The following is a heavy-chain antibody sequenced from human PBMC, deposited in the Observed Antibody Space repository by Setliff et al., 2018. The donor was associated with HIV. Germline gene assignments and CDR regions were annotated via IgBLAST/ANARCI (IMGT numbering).Heavy chain of an antibody. CDR2: IIPILGIA. CDR3: ARDFGGYCSSMSCPGLFDP. J-gene: IGHJ5*02. Sequence: ASVKVSCKASGGTFSSYAISWVRQAPGQGLEWMGGIIPILGIANYAQKFQGRVTITADKSTSTAYMELSGLRSEDTAVYYCARDFGGYCSSMSCPGLFDPWGQGTTVTVSS. D-gene: IGHD2-2*01. V-gene: IGHV1-69*10. CDR1: GGTFSSYA.